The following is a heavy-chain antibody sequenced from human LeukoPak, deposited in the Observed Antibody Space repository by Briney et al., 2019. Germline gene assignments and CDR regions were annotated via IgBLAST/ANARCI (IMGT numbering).Heavy chain of an antibody. V-gene: IGHV5-10-1*01. CDR2: TDPSDSYT. CDR1: GYSFTSYW. D-gene: IGHD2-2*01. J-gene: IGHJ4*02. CDR3: ARDSHCSSTSCHFDY. Sequence: GESLKISCKGSGYSFTSYWISWVRQMPGKGLEWMGRTDPSDSYTNYSPSFQGHVTISADKSISTAYLQWSSLKASDTAMYYCARDSHCSSTSCHFDYWGQGTLVTVSS.